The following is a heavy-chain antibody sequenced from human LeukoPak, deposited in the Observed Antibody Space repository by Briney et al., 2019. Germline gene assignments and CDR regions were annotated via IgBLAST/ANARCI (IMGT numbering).Heavy chain of an antibody. Sequence: SETLSLTCTASGGSISTGVYYWSWIRQHPGKGLEWIGYNTYYNPSLKSRVTISVDTSKNQFSLRLSSVTAADTAVYYCARSVYIVVEYYFDCWGQGALVTVSS. CDR1: GGSISTGVYY. D-gene: IGHD2-15*01. V-gene: IGHV4-30-4*08. CDR3: ARSVYIVVEYYFDC. J-gene: IGHJ4*02. CDR2: NT.